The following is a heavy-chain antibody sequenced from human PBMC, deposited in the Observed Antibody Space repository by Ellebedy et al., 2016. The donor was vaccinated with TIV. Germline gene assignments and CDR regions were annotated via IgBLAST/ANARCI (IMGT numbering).Heavy chain of an antibody. V-gene: IGHV3-7*01. CDR3: ARDLWELHFDYYFDY. CDR2: IKQDGSEK. CDR1: GFTFRSYG. Sequence: GESLKISCAASGFTFRSYGMHWVRQAPGKGLEWVANIKQDGSEKYYVDSVKGRFTISRDNAKNSLYLQMNSLRAEDTAVYYCARDLWELHFDYYFDYWGQGTLVTVSS. J-gene: IGHJ4*02. D-gene: IGHD1-26*01.